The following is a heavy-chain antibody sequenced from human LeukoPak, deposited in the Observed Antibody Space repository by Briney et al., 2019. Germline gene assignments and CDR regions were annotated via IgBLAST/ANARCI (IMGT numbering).Heavy chain of an antibody. CDR2: FDPEDGET. J-gene: IGHJ4*02. D-gene: IGHD3-22*01. CDR1: GHTLTEIS. V-gene: IGHV1-24*01. CDR3: ATGLIMYYSHGSLFDY. Sequence: ASVKVSCKVSGHTLTEISMHWVRQAPGKGLEWMAGFDPEDGETIYAQKFQGRVTMTEDTSTDTAYMDLSSLRSEDTAVYYCATGLIMYYSHGSLFDYWGQGTLVTVSS.